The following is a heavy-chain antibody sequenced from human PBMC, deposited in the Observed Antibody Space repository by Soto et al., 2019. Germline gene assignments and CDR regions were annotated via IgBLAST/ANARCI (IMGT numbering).Heavy chain of an antibody. CDR3: AAGGSGYYAN. V-gene: IGHV3-74*01. CDR2: IKTDGTYA. Sequence: EVQLVESGGDLVQPGGSLRLSCAASGFTFSTYWMHWVRQAPGKGLLWVSRIKTDGTYATYAESVKGRFTISRDNAKNTLYLQMNSPRVEDAAVYYCAAGGSGYYANWGQGTLVTVSS. J-gene: IGHJ4*02. D-gene: IGHD3-22*01. CDR1: GFTFSTYW.